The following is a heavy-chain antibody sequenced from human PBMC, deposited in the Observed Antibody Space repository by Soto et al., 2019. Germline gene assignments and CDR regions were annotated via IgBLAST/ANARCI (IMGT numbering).Heavy chain of an antibody. CDR3: AKKADYDYVWGSHAGLDV. Sequence: GGSVTLSCAASGFTFSSYAMSWVRQAPGKGLEWVSAISGSGGSTYYADSVKGRFTISRDNSKNTLYLQMNSLRAEDTAVYYCAKKADYDYVWGSHAGLDVWGQGTTVTVSS. V-gene: IGHV3-23*01. D-gene: IGHD3-16*01. CDR1: GFTFSSYA. CDR2: ISGSGGST. J-gene: IGHJ6*02.